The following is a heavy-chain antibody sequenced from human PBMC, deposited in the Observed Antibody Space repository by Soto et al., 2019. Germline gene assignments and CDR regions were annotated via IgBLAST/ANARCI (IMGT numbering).Heavy chain of an antibody. Sequence: PSETLSLTCTVSGGSISSGGYYWSWIRQHPGKGLEWIGYIYYSGSTYYNPSLKSRVTISVDTSKNQFSLKLSSVTAADTAVYYCAGLQSMRLSGLDPWGQGTLVTVSS. CDR2: IYYSGST. CDR3: AGLQSMRLSGLDP. V-gene: IGHV4-31*03. D-gene: IGHD3-16*02. J-gene: IGHJ5*02. CDR1: GGSISSGGYY.